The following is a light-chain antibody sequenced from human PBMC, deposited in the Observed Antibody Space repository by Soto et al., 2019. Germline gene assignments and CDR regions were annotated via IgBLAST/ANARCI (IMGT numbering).Light chain of an antibody. V-gene: IGKV3-20*01. CDR3: QQYDSSPLT. Sequence: EIVLTQSPGTLSLSPGERATLSCRASQSVSSSYLAWYQQKPGQAPRLLIYGSYSRATGIPERFIGSGSGTDFALTISRLEPEDFAVYFCQQYDSSPLTFGGGTKVEIK. CDR1: QSVSSSY. J-gene: IGKJ4*01. CDR2: GSY.